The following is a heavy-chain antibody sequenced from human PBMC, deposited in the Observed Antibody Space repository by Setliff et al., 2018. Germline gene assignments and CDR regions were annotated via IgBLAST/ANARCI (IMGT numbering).Heavy chain of an antibody. CDR2: IIPIFGTA. CDR1: GGTFSSYA. Sequence: SVKVSCKASGGTFSSYAISWVRQAPGQGLEWMGGIIPIFGTANYAQKFQGRVTITADESTSTAYMELSRLRSEDTAVYYCASWDYSSTSYYYYYMDVWGKGSTVTVSS. V-gene: IGHV1-69*13. CDR3: ASWDYSSTSYYYYYMDV. J-gene: IGHJ6*03. D-gene: IGHD6-19*01.